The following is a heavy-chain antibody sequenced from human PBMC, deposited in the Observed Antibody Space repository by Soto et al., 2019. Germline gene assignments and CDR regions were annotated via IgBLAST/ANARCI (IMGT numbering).Heavy chain of an antibody. CDR3: ARETTREESSGYYFEI. V-gene: IGHV3-30*03. CDR1: GFTFDNFD. J-gene: IGHJ3*02. Sequence: QVQLVESGGGVVQPGRSLRLSCAASGFTFDNFDMRWVRQAPGKGLECVAVITYDGNNKYYADSVKGRFTISRDNPKNTLYLQMNSLRAEDTAEYFCARETTREESSGYYFEISGQGTVVTVSS. CDR2: ITYDGNNK. D-gene: IGHD3-22*01.